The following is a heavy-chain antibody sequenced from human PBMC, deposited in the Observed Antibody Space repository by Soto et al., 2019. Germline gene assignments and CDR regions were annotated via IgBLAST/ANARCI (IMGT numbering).Heavy chain of an antibody. D-gene: IGHD6-19*01. J-gene: IGHJ4*02. V-gene: IGHV3-21*01. CDR2: ISSSSSYI. Sequence: SCGVGEVTSSSYSMNRVSQNPGKGLEWVSSISSSSSYIYYADSVKGRFTISRDNAKNSLNLQMNSLRAEDTAVYYCARRPVASAGTYDYWGQGTLVTVSS. CDR3: ARRPVASAGTYDY. CDR1: EVTSSSYS.